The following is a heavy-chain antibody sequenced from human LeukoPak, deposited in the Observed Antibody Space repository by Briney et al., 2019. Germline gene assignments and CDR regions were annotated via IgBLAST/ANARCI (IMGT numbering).Heavy chain of an antibody. CDR3: ARRDSNYYDSSGYQH. CDR1: GYTFTGYY. CDR2: INPNSGGT. J-gene: IGHJ1*01. Sequence: ASVKVSCKASGYTFTGYYMHWVRQAPGQGLEWMGWINPNSGGTNYAQKFQGRVTMTRDTSISTAYMELSRLRSDDTAVYYCARRDSNYYDSSGYQHWGQGTLVTVSS. D-gene: IGHD3-22*01. V-gene: IGHV1-2*02.